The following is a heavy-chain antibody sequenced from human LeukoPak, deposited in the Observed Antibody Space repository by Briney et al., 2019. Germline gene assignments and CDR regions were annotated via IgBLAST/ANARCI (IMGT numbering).Heavy chain of an antibody. Sequence: GGSLRLSCAAYGFIFDDYAMHWVRHAPGKGLEWVSGINWNSGSIGYADSVKGRFTISRDNAKNSLYLQMNSLRAEDTALYYCAKDRDYSSSGASVDYWGQGTLVTVSS. D-gene: IGHD6-6*01. CDR2: INWNSGSI. J-gene: IGHJ4*02. CDR3: AKDRDYSSSGASVDY. V-gene: IGHV3-9*01. CDR1: GFIFDDYA.